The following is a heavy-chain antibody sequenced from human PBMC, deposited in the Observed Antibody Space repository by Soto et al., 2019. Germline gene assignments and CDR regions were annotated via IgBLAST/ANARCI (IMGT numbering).Heavy chain of an antibody. D-gene: IGHD6-19*01. Sequence: QVQLVQSGAEVKKPGASVKVSCKASGYTFTSYGISWVRQAPGQGLERMGWISAYNGNTNYAQKLQGRVTMTTDTSTSTASMELRGLRSDDTAVYYCASDPMGAVALINAGGYFQHWGQGTLVTVSS. J-gene: IGHJ1*01. V-gene: IGHV1-18*01. CDR3: ASDPMGAVALINAGGYFQH. CDR1: GYTFTSYG. CDR2: ISAYNGNT.